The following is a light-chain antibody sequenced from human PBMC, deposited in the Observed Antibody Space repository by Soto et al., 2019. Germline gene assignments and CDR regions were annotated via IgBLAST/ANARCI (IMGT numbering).Light chain of an antibody. J-gene: IGLJ7*01. V-gene: IGLV4-69*01. Sequence: QPVLTQSPSASASLGAPVKLTCTLSSGHSNYAIVWHQQQPEKGPRYLMKVNSGGSHIKGDGIPDRFSGSSSGAERHLFMSGLQSEDEAYYYCQTWGAGSAIVVCGGGTQLTVL. CDR1: SGHSNYA. CDR2: VNSGGSH. CDR3: QTWGAGSAIVV.